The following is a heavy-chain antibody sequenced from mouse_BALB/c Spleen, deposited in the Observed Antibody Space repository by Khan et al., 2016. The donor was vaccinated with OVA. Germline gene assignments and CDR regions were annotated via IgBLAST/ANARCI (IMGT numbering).Heavy chain of an antibody. CDR1: GYTFTSYT. D-gene: IGHD2-14*01. CDR3: VRDGAYHRNDGWFAY. CDR2: INPSNGYT. V-gene: IGHV1-4*01. J-gene: IGHJ3*01. Sequence: QVRLQQSGAELARPGASVKMSCKASGYTFTSYTIHWIKERPGQGLEWIGNINPSNGYTNYNQKFKDKATLTTDKSSTTAYLQLSSLTSDDSAVYNSVRDGAYHRNDGWFAYWGQGTLVTVSA.